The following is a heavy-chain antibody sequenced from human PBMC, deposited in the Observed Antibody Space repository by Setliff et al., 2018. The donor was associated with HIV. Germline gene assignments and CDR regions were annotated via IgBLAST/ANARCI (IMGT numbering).Heavy chain of an antibody. V-gene: IGHV1-18*01. CDR3: ARGGDPPYYFLGMDV. D-gene: IGHD3-10*01. Sequence: ASVKVSCKISGYTLTAYGLNWVRQAPGQGPEWMGWFTSYNNQAEYAPKFQGRVTMTIDTSTSAAYMELRNLKYDDTAVYYCARGGDPPYYFLGMDVWGQGTTVTVSS. CDR2: FTSYNNQA. CDR1: GYTLTAYG. J-gene: IGHJ6*02.